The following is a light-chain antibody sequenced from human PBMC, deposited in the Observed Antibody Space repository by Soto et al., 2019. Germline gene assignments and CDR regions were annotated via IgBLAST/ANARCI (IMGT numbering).Light chain of an antibody. Sequence: EIVLTQSPATLSLSPGKRATLSCRASQSVSTYLAWYQQKPGQAPRLLIFDASDRATGIPARFSGSGSGTDFTLTISSLEPEDFAVYYCQQRTSWPQTFGQGTKVEIK. CDR3: QQRTSWPQT. J-gene: IGKJ1*01. V-gene: IGKV3-11*01. CDR2: DAS. CDR1: QSVSTY.